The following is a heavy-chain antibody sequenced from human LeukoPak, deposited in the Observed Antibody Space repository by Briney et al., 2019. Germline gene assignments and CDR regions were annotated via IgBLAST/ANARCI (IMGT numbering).Heavy chain of an antibody. CDR3: ATSPAQIYYMDV. Sequence: PGGSLRLSCAASGFTFSSYSMNWVRQAPGKGLEWVSSISFSSSYICYADSVKGRFIISRDNAKNSLYLQMNSPRAEGTAVYYCATSPAQIYYMDVWGKGTTVTVSS. J-gene: IGHJ6*03. CDR1: GFTFSSYS. V-gene: IGHV3-21*01. CDR2: ISFSSSYI.